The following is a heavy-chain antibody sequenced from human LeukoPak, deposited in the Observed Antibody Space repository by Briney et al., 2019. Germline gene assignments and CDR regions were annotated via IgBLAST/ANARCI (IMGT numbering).Heavy chain of an antibody. CDR2: INHSGST. CDR1: GGSFSGYY. D-gene: IGHD3-10*01. V-gene: IGHV4-34*01. J-gene: IGHJ6*02. Sequence: SETLSLTCAVYGGSFSGYYWSWIRQPPGKGLEWIGEINHSGSTNYNPSLKSRLTLSIDTSKNQFSLRLNSVTAADTALYFCARESRVPGVSVRVSHYHYYFGMDVWGRGTTVTVSS. CDR3: ARESRVPGVSVRVSHYHYYFGMDV.